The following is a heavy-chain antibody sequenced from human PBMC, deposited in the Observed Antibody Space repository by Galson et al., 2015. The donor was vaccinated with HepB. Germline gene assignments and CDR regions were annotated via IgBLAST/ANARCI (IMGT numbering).Heavy chain of an antibody. CDR3: ARGELLTGVGAFDI. V-gene: IGHV3-33*01. J-gene: IGHJ3*02. CDR2: IWHDGSNI. CDR1: GFTFSNFG. D-gene: IGHD3-10*01. Sequence: SLRLSCAASGFTFSNFGMHWVRQAPGKGLEWVAVIWHDGSNIQYGESVKGRFTISRDNSKSALNLQVESLRVEDTAVYYCARGELLTGVGAFDIWGQGTMVIVSS.